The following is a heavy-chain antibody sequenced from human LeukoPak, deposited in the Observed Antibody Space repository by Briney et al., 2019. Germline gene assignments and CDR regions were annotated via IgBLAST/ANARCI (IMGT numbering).Heavy chain of an antibody. Sequence: GGSLRLSCAASGFTFSSYEMNWVRQAPGKGLEWVSYISSSGSTIYYADSVKDRFTISRDNAKNSLYLQMNSLRAEDTAVYYCARATVAAAAADYWGQGTLVTVSS. V-gene: IGHV3-48*03. CDR2: ISSSGSTI. J-gene: IGHJ4*02. CDR3: ARATVAAAAADY. CDR1: GFTFSSYE. D-gene: IGHD6-13*01.